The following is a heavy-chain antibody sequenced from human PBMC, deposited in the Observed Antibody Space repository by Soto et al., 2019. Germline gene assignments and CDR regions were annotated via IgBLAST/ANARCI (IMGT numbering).Heavy chain of an antibody. CDR1: SFTFSYYA. CDR2: ILSDGGTT. V-gene: IGHV3-30-3*01. D-gene: IGHD4-17*01. J-gene: IGHJ4*02. CDR3: AKDRGLMTTVTTSYFDY. Sequence: GGSLRLSCAASSFTFSYYAMHWIRQAPGKGLEWMAVILSDGGTTYYADSVKGRFTISRDNSKNTLYLQMNSLRAEDTAVYYCAKDRGLMTTVTTSYFDYWGQGTLVTVSS.